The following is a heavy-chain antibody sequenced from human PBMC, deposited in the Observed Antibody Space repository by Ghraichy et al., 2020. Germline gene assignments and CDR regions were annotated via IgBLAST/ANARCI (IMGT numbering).Heavy chain of an antibody. V-gene: IGHV4-34*01. CDR2: INHSGST. D-gene: IGHD3-10*01. CDR1: GGSFSGYY. Sequence: SETLSLTCAVYGGSFSGYYWSWIRQPPGKGLEWIGEINHSGSTNYNPSLKSRVTISVDTSKNQFSLKLSSVTAADTAVYYCARRVDAVLWFGELPYNWFDPWGQGTLVTVSS. J-gene: IGHJ5*02. CDR3: ARRVDAVLWFGELPYNWFDP.